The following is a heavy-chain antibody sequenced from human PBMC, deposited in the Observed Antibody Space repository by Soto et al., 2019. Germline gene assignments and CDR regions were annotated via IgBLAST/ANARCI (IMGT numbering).Heavy chain of an antibody. Sequence: SVKVSCKASGGTFSSYAISWVRQAPGQGLEWMGGIIPIFGTANYAQKFQGRVTITADESTSTAYMELSSLRSEDTAVYYCARARISGPGGYYFDYWGQGTLVTVSS. J-gene: IGHJ4*02. V-gene: IGHV1-69*13. D-gene: IGHD2-15*01. CDR2: IIPIFGTA. CDR1: GGTFSSYA. CDR3: ARARISGPGGYYFDY.